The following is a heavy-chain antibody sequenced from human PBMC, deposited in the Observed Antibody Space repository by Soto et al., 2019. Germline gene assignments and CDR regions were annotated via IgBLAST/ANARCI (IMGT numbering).Heavy chain of an antibody. J-gene: IGHJ4*02. D-gene: IGHD6-13*01. CDR2: IYYSGST. Sequence: SETLSLTCSVSGGSISSYYWSWIRQPPGKGLEWIGYIYYSGSTNYNPSLKSRVTISVDTSKNQFSLKLSSVTAADTAVYYRARLSAAAGRYFDYWGQGTLVTVSS. CDR3: ARLSAAAGRYFDY. V-gene: IGHV4-59*12. CDR1: GGSISSYY.